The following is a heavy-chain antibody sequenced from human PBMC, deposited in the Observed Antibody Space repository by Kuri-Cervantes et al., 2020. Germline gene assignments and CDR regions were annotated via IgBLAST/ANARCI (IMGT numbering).Heavy chain of an antibody. CDR3: ARASDYGDYVGCFDY. CDR1: GHTFTTYA. Sequence: SVKVSCKASGHTFTTYAISWVRQAPGQGLEWMGGIIPIFGTANYAQKFQGRVTITADESTSTAYMELSSLRSEDTAVYYCARASDYGDYVGCFDYWGQGTLVTVSS. D-gene: IGHD4-17*01. V-gene: IGHV1-69*13. J-gene: IGHJ4*02. CDR2: IIPIFGTA.